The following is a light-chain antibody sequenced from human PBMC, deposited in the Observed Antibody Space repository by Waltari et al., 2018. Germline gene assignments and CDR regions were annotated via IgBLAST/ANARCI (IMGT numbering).Light chain of an antibody. J-gene: IGLJ3*02. Sequence: QSVLTQPPSASGTPGQRVTISCSGSSSNHGKNIVNCYQQLPRKAPTLLIHSNDQRPSGVPDRFSGSKSGTSASLAISGLQSEDEADYYCAAWDDSLNGLWVFGGGTKLTVL. CDR2: SND. V-gene: IGLV1-44*01. CDR3: AAWDDSLNGLWV. CDR1: SSNHGKNI.